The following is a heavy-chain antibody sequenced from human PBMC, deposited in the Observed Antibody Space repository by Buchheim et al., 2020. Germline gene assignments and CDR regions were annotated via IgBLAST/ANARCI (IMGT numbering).Heavy chain of an antibody. CDR3: AIATDLVDPAYPTFDC. CDR2: VNPDTGGT. CDR1: EYTRHH. J-gene: IGHJ4*02. Sequence: QVQLVQSGAEVKKPGASVKVSCKTSEYTRHHTHWLRQAPGQGLEWVGRVNPDTGGTQYAQKFQGRVTLTRDTSITTTYMELSSLTSDDTAVFYCAIATDLVDPAYPTFDCWGQGTL. D-gene: IGHD1-26*01. V-gene: IGHV1-2*02.